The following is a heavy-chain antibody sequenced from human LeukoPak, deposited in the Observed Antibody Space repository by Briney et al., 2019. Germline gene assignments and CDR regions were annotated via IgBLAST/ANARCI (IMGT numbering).Heavy chain of an antibody. V-gene: IGHV4-59*11. CDR2: TSGSI. Sequence: SETLSLTCAVSGASISSHYWSWIRQPPGKGLEWIGYTSGSISDNPSLKSRVAVSVDPSQNQISLSLTSVTAADTAVYYCARVLAIFGLDTTDFYMDVWGKGTTVTVSS. CDR1: GASISSHY. D-gene: IGHD3/OR15-3a*01. CDR3: ARVLAIFGLDTTDFYMDV. J-gene: IGHJ6*03.